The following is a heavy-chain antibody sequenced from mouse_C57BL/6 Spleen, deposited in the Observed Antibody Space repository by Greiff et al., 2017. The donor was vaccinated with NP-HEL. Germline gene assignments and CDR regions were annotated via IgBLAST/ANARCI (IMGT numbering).Heavy chain of an antibody. CDR3: TTFITTVVATRKFAY. V-gene: IGHV14-4*01. Sequence: VQLQQSGAELVRPGASVKLSCTASGFNIKDDYMHWVKQRPEQGLEWIGWIDPENGDTEYASKVQGKATITADTSSNTAYLQLSSLTSEDTAVYYCTTFITTVVATRKFAYWGQGTLVTVSA. CDR1: GFNIKDDY. J-gene: IGHJ3*01. CDR2: IDPENGDT. D-gene: IGHD1-1*01.